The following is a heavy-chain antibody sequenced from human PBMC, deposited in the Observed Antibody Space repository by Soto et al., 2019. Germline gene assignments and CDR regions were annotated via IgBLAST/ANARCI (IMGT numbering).Heavy chain of an antibody. CDR2: ISYDGSNK. V-gene: IGHV3-30*18. Sequence: GGSLRLSCAASGFTFSSYCMHWVRQAPGKGLEWVAVISYDGSNKYYADSVKGRFTISRDNSKNTLYLQMNSLRAEDTDVYYCAKDLTTGELRFLGYGMDVWGQGTLVTVSS. CDR1: GFTFSSYC. D-gene: IGHD3-3*01. CDR3: AKDLTTGELRFLGYGMDV. J-gene: IGHJ6*02.